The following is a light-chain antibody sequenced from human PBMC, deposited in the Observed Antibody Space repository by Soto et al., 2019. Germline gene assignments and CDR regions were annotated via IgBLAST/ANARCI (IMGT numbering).Light chain of an antibody. J-gene: IGKJ1*01. Sequence: EIVLTQSPGTLSLSPGERATLSCRASQSVSSSYLAWYQQKPGQAPRLLIYGASSRATGIPDRFSGSGSGTDFTLTISRLEPEDFAVYYCQQYGSLPSRTFGQGTKVEIK. CDR1: QSVSSSY. CDR2: GAS. CDR3: QQYGSLPSRT. V-gene: IGKV3-20*01.